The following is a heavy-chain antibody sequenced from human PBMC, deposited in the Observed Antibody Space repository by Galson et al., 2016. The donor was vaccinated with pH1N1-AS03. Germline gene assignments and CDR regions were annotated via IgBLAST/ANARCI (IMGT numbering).Heavy chain of an antibody. J-gene: IGHJ3*02. CDR3: TKGGAASADFFDI. V-gene: IGHV3-9*01. Sequence: SLRLSCAVSGFRFDDYAMHWVRQAPGKGLEWVSSISWNSNKIDYADSVKGRFTISRDSAKNSLNLQMNSLRAEDTALYYCTKGGAASADFFDIWGQGTMVTVSS. CDR2: ISWNSNKI. CDR1: GFRFDDYA. D-gene: IGHD3/OR15-3a*01.